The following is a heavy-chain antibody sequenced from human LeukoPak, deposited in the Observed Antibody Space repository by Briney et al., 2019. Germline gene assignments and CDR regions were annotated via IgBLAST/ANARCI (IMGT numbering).Heavy chain of an antibody. J-gene: IGHJ3*02. D-gene: IGHD3-10*01. CDR1: GFTFSSYW. CDR2: IKQDGSEK. CDR3: AREVRGVIIYAFDT. V-gene: IGHV3-7*01. Sequence: PGGSLRLSCAASGFTFSSYWMSWVRQAPGKGLEWVANIKQDGSEKYYVDSVKGRFTISRDNAKNSLYVQMNSLRAEDTAVYYCAREVRGVIIYAFDTWGQGTMVTVSS.